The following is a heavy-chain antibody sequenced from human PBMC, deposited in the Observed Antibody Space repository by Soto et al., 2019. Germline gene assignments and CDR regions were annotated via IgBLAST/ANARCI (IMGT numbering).Heavy chain of an antibody. CDR2: IWYDGSNK. CDR3: ARDGSGSPHTSYYYGMDV. Sequence: QVQLVESGGGVVQPRRSLRLSCAASGFTFSSYGMHWVRQAPGKGLEWVAVIWYDGSNKYYADSVKGRFTISRDNSKNTLYLQMNSLRAEDTAVYYCARDGSGSPHTSYYYGMDVWGQGTTVTVSS. CDR1: GFTFSSYG. V-gene: IGHV3-33*01. J-gene: IGHJ6*02. D-gene: IGHD1-26*01.